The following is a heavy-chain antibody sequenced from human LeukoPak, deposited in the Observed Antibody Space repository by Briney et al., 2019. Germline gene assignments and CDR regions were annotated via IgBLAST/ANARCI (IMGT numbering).Heavy chain of an antibody. J-gene: IGHJ4*02. V-gene: IGHV4-4*07. CDR1: GGSISNYY. CDR2: FYSSGTT. D-gene: IGHD3-10*01. CDR3: ARATYYYALGSHFYYFDY. Sequence: PSETLSLTCTVSGGSISNYYWSWIRQSAGKGLEWLGRFYSSGTTHYSPSLNRRVTTSVDTSKNQFSLKLTSVTAADTAVYYCARATYYYALGSHFYYFDYWGQGTLVTVSS.